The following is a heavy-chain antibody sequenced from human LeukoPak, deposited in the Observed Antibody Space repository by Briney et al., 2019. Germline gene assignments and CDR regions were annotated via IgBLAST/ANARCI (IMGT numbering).Heavy chain of an antibody. CDR1: GGSISSGGYY. CDR2: IYHSGST. J-gene: IGHJ3*02. Sequence: SETLSLTCTVSGGSISSGGYYWSWIRQPPGKGLEWIGYIYHSGSTYYNPSLKSRVTISVDRSKNQFSLKLSSVTAADTAVYYCARDPAFVYDSSEDAFDIWGQGTMVTVSS. D-gene: IGHD3-22*01. CDR3: ARDPAFVYDSSEDAFDI. V-gene: IGHV4-30-2*01.